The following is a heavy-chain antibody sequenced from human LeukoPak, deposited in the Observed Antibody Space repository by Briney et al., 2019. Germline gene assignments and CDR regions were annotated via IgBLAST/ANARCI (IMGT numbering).Heavy chain of an antibody. J-gene: IGHJ4*02. Sequence: ASVKVSCKASGGTFSSNAISWLRQAPGQGLEWMGWISAYNGNTNYAQNLQVRVTMTTDTSTSTAYMELRSLRSDDTAVYYCAREVVATIGGFDYWGQGTLVTVSS. CDR2: ISAYNGNT. CDR1: GGTFSSNA. D-gene: IGHD5-12*01. CDR3: AREVVATIGGFDY. V-gene: IGHV1-18*01.